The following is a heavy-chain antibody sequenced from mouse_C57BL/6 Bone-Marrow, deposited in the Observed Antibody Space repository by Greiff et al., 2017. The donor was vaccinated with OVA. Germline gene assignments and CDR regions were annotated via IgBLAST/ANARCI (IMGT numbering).Heavy chain of an antibody. CDR2: INPNNGGT. V-gene: IGHV1-26*01. Sequence: VQLQQSGPELVKPGASVKISCKASGYTFTDYYMNWVQQSHGKSLEWIGDINPNNGGTSYHQKFKGQATLTVDKSSSTAYMELRSLTSEDTAVYYCARSGRCDGFAYWGQGTLVTVSA. CDR1: GYTFTDYY. J-gene: IGHJ3*01. CDR3: ARSGRCDGFAY.